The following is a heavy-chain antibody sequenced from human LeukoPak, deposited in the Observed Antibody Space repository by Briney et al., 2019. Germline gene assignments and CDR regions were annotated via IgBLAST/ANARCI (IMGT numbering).Heavy chain of an antibody. CDR2: IRSKAYGGTT. J-gene: IGHJ4*02. Sequence: GGSLRLSCTASGFTFGDYAMSWVRQAPGKGLEWVGFIRSKAYGGTTEYAASVKGRFTISRDDSKSIAYLQMNSLKTEDTAVYYCTTHEAFDYWGQGTLVTVSS. CDR3: TTHEAFDY. CDR1: GFTFGDYA. V-gene: IGHV3-49*04.